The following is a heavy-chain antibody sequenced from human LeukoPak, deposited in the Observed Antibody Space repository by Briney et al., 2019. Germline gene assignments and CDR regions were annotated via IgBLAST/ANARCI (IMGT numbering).Heavy chain of an antibody. J-gene: IGHJ4*02. V-gene: IGHV3-30*02. Sequence: GGSLRLSCAVSAFTFSSYGMHWVRQAPGKGLEWVAVIWYDGSNEYYADSVKGRFTISRDNSKNTLYLQMNSLRAEDTAVYYCAKDLWFGEFLHYWGQGTLVTVSS. CDR2: IWYDGSNE. CDR3: AKDLWFGEFLHY. D-gene: IGHD3-10*01. CDR1: AFTFSSYG.